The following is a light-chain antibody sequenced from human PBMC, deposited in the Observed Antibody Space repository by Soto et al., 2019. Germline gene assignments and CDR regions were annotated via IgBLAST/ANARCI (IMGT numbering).Light chain of an antibody. CDR1: SGHSSYA. CDR2: VNSDGSH. J-gene: IGLJ2*01. V-gene: IGLV4-69*01. CDR3: QTWGTGAVV. Sequence: QPVLTQSPSASASLGASVKLTCTLSSGHSSYAIAWHQQQPEKGPRYLMKVNSDGSHTTGDGIPDRFSGSSSGAERYLTISSLQSEAEADYYCQTWGTGAVVFGGGTKLTVL.